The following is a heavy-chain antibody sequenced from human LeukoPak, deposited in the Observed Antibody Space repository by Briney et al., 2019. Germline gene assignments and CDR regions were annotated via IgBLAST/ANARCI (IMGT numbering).Heavy chain of an antibody. CDR3: ARVVVPAAQPLDY. D-gene: IGHD2-2*01. CDR2: IYYSGST. J-gene: IGHJ4*02. CDR1: GGSISSGDYY. V-gene: IGHV4-30-4*08. Sequence: SQTLSLTCTVSGGSISSGDYYWSWIRQPPGKGLEWIGYIYYSGSTYYNPSLKSRVTISVDTSKNQFPLKLSSVAAADTAVYYCARVVVPAAQPLDYWGQGTLVTVSS.